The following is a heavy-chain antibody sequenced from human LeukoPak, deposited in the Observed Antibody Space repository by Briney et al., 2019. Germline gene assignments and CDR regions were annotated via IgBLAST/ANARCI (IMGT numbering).Heavy chain of an antibody. J-gene: IGHJ2*01. D-gene: IGHD6-19*01. CDR1: GGSISGYY. CDR2: IYYSGST. CDR3: ARVYSSGWYADWYFDL. V-gene: IGHV4-59*01. Sequence: PSETLSLTCTVSGGSISGYYWSWIRQPPGKGLEWIGYIYYSGSTNYNPSLKSRVIISVDTSKNQFSLKLSSVTAADTAVYYCARVYSSGWYADWYFDLWGRGTLVTVSS.